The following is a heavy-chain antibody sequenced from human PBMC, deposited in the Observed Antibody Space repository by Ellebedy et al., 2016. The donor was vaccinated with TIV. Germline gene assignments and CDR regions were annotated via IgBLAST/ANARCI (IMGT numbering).Heavy chain of an antibody. CDR2: IYTTGGV. V-gene: IGHV4-61*02. CDR1: GGSISSGRFY. Sequence: SETLSLXXSVSGGSISSGRFYWNWIRQPAGKGLEWLGRIYTTGGVDYHPSLKGRITMSIDTSKNQLSLRLTSVTAADTAVYYCARGRGINGTTHHFGFDPWGQGTLVTVSS. D-gene: IGHD1-14*01. CDR3: ARGRGINGTTHHFGFDP. J-gene: IGHJ5*02.